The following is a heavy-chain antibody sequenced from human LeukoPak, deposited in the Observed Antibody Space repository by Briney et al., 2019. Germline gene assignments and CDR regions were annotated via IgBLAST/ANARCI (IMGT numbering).Heavy chain of an antibody. Sequence: SGTLSLTCAVSGGSISSTNWWSWVRQVPGRGLEWIGEIYYSGSTNYNPSLRSRVSISIDRSKNHFSLKLSSVTAADTAVYYCARGFEPYWAWSAHWGQGTLVTVSS. CDR1: GGSISSTNW. CDR3: ARGFEPYWAWSAH. CDR2: IYYSGST. J-gene: IGHJ4*02. V-gene: IGHV4-4*02. D-gene: IGHD1-14*01.